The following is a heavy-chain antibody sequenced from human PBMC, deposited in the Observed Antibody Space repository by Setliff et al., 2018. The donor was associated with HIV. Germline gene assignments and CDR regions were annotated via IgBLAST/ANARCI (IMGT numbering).Heavy chain of an antibody. CDR1: GFSFSSYG. J-gene: IGHJ3*02. D-gene: IGHD6-19*01. V-gene: IGHV3-23*01. Sequence: LRLSCAASGFSFSSYGMSWVRQAPGKGLEWVSAISGSGGSTYYADSVRGRFTISRDNADNSLYLQMNSLRAEDTAVYYCARYALAVPGYHNAFDIWGQGTMVTVSS. CDR2: ISGSGGST. CDR3: ARYALAVPGYHNAFDI.